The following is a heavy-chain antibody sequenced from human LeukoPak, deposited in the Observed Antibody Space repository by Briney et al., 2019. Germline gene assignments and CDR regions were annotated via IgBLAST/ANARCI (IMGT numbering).Heavy chain of an antibody. D-gene: IGHD3-22*01. Sequence: GGSLRLSCAVSGITLSNYGMSWVRQAPGKGLEWVAGISGSGGGTNYADSVKGRFTISRDNPKNTLHLQMNSLRAEDTAVYFCAKRGVVIRVILVGFHKEAYYFDSWGQGAPVTVSS. CDR3: AKRGVVIRVILVGFHKEAYYFDS. CDR1: GITLSNYG. J-gene: IGHJ4*02. CDR2: ISGSGGGT. V-gene: IGHV3-23*01.